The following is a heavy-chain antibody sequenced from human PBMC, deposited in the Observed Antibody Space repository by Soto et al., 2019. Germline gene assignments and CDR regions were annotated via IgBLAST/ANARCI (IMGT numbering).Heavy chain of an antibody. Sequence: SETLSLTCPISPAPITWGDYSWNWIRQPPGKGLEWIGYIFHGGSTYYNPSLRSRVTISVDRSRTQFSLKMSSVTAADTAVYYCARGRVVGPAAVMFSCLDPWGQGALVTVSS. D-gene: IGHD2-2*01. V-gene: IGHV4-30-2*01. CDR1: PAPITWGDYS. J-gene: IGHJ5*02. CDR3: ARGRVVGPAAVMFSCLDP. CDR2: IFHGGST.